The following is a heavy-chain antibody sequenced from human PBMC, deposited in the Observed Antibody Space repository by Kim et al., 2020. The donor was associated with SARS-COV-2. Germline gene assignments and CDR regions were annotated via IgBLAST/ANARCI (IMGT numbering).Heavy chain of an antibody. CDR1: GFTFTKNW. J-gene: IGHJ4*02. D-gene: IGHD2-15*01. CDR2: INEDGRAT. V-gene: IGHV3-7*01. CDR3: ARDRRYSLDY. Sequence: GGSLRLSCADSGFTFTKNWMSWVRQAPGKGLEWLAKINEDGRATYYVNSVEGRFTISRDNAKNSLYLQMNSLRVEDTGIYYCARDRRYSLDYWGQGTRVTVSS.